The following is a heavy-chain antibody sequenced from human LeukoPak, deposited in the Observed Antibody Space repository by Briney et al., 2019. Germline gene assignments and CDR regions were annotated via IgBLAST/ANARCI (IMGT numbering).Heavy chain of an antibody. J-gene: IGHJ4*02. D-gene: IGHD5-24*01. CDR3: ARQNTPHGNFDY. Sequence: GGSLRLSCAASGFTLSNYAMHWVRQPAGEGLEWVSALGTAGDTFYPGSVKGRFTISKDNAKKSLFLQMNSLRAEDTAVYYCARQNTPHGNFDYWGQGTLVTVSS. CDR1: GFTLSNYA. V-gene: IGHV3-13*01. CDR2: LGTAGDT.